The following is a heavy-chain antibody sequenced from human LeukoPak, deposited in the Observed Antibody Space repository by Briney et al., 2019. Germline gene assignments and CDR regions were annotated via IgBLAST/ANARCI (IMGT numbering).Heavy chain of an antibody. CDR1: GGSFSGYY. D-gene: IGHD3-16*02. Sequence: SSETLSLTCAVYGGSFSGYYWSWIRQPPGKGVEWIGEINHSGSTNYNPSLKSRVTMSVDTSKNQFSLKLSSVTAADTAVYYCARSNYVWGSYRPRQSDAFDIWGQGTMVTVSS. CDR3: ARSNYVWGSYRPRQSDAFDI. V-gene: IGHV4-34*01. J-gene: IGHJ3*02. CDR2: INHSGST.